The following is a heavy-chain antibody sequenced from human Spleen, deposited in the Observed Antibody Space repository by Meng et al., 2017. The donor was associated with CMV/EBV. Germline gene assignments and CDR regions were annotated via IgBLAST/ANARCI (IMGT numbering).Heavy chain of an antibody. CDR2: IIPIFGTA. CDR1: FSSYA. CDR3: ASRQRIVVVPAAIRDWWFDP. V-gene: IGHV1-69*05. J-gene: IGHJ5*02. D-gene: IGHD2-2*02. Sequence: FSSYAISWVRQAPGQGLEWMGGIIPIFGTANDAQKFQGRVTITTDESTSTAYMELSSLRSEDTAVYYCASRQRIVVVPAAIRDWWFDPWGQGTLVTVSS.